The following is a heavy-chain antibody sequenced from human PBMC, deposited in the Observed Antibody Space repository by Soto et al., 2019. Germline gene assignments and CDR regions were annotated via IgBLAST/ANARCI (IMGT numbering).Heavy chain of an antibody. D-gene: IGHD3-9*01. V-gene: IGHV1-46*01. CDR1: GYTFTSYY. CDR2: INPSGGST. Sequence: GASGKVSCKASGYTFTSYYMHWVRQAPGQGLEWMGIINPSGGSTSYAQKFQGRVTMTRDTSTSTVYMELSSLRSEDTAVYYCARVPLTYYDILNGSPAPYYYYYGMDVWGQGTTVTVSS. J-gene: IGHJ6*02. CDR3: ARVPLTYYDILNGSPAPYYYYYGMDV.